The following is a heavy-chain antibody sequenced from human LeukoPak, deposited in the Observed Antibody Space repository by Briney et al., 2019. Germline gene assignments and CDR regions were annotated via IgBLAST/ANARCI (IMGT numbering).Heavy chain of an antibody. Sequence: QPGGSLRLSCAASGFTFSSYWMHWVRQAPGKGLEWVSYISSSGSTIYYADSVKGRFTISRDNAKNSLYLQMNSLRAEDTAVYYCTSLSNTDKDDYWGQGTLVTVSS. J-gene: IGHJ4*02. CDR2: ISSSGSTI. CDR3: TSLSNTDKDDY. V-gene: IGHV3-48*04. D-gene: IGHD1/OR15-1a*01. CDR1: GFTFSSYW.